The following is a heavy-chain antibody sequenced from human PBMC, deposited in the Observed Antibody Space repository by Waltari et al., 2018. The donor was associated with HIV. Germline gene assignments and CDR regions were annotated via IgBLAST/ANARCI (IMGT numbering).Heavy chain of an antibody. CDR2: AYVTGPT. CDR1: GGFIYDRNFW. Sequence: QVQLEESGPGLVTPSQTLSITCALPGGFIYDRNFWVSWVRQPAGKAPEWIGRAYVTGPTNYNPSLRGRVSISLDTSKRHISLRLTSVTAADTARGVSPYYVFNGIDVWGRGTTVSVSS. J-gene: IGHJ6*02. D-gene: IGHD3-10*01. CDR3: PYYVFNGIDV. V-gene: IGHV4-61*02.